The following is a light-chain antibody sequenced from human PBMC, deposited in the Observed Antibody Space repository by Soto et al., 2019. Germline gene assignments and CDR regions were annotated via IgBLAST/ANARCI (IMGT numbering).Light chain of an antibody. CDR1: RSIXSY. Sequence: ILLTKSPASFSASTGDSVTITCRASRSIXSYLGWYQQKPGKAPKFLXDHASTFQRGVPSRLSGSGSVTDFTLTISCLQSYDFATYYLQQYYMDTQTFGQGTKVDIK. V-gene: IGKV1-8*01. CDR2: HAS. CDR3: QQYYMDTQT. J-gene: IGKJ1*01.